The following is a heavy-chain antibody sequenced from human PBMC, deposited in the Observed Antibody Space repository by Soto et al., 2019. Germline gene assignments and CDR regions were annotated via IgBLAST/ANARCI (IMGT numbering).Heavy chain of an antibody. CDR3: ARDPLYYDILTGYYSGDAFDI. CDR1: GYTFTGYY. V-gene: IGHV1-2*04. J-gene: IGHJ3*02. Sequence: ASVKVSCKASGYTFTGYYIHWVRQAPGQGLEWMGWINPNSGGTNCAQKFQGWVTMTRDTSLSTAYMELSRLRSDDTAVYYCARDPLYYDILTGYYSGDAFDIWGQGTMVTVSS. CDR2: INPNSGGT. D-gene: IGHD3-9*01.